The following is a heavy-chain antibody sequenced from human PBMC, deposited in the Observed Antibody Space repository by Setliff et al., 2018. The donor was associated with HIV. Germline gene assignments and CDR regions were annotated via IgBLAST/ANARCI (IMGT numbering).Heavy chain of an antibody. V-gene: IGHV1-3*01. D-gene: IGHD1-1*01. CDR2: INAGDDNT. Sequence: ASVKVSCKDSGYTFSTNAIHWVRQAPGQRLEWMGYINAGDDNTRYSQKFQGRVTMTRDTSISTVYMNLRSLRSDDTAFYFCAREAPDDHFDYWGQGTLVTVSS. CDR1: GYTFSTNA. CDR3: AREAPDDHFDY. J-gene: IGHJ4*02.